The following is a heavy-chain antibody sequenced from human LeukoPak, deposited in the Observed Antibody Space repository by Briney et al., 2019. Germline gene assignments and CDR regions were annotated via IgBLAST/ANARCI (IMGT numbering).Heavy chain of an antibody. J-gene: IGHJ6*02. CDR1: GISFSSYA. D-gene: IGHD3-3*01. V-gene: IGHV3-30-3*01. CDR3: ARGGDSWSGYSYGMDV. CDR2: ISYDGRNE. Sequence: GRSLRLSCAASGISFSSYAMHWVRQAPGKGLEWVAVISYDGRNEYYADSVKGRFTISRDISMNTLYLQMNSLRPEDSAVYYCARGGDSWSGYSYGMDVWGQGTTVTVSS.